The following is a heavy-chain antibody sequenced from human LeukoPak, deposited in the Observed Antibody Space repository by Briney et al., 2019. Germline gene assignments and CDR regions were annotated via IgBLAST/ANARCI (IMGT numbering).Heavy chain of an antibody. CDR3: ATNPGPNYEFWNGDVAESY. J-gene: IGHJ4*02. CDR2: IYYSGNT. V-gene: IGHV4-39*01. Sequence: SETLSLTCIVSGSSIHSSPFYWGGVRQPPGKGLEGIGSIYYSGNTFYNPSLKSRVTISVDTSKNQFSLKLTSVTAADTALYYCATNPGPNYEFWNGDVAESYWGRGALVTVSS. D-gene: IGHD3-3*01. CDR1: GSSIHSSPFY.